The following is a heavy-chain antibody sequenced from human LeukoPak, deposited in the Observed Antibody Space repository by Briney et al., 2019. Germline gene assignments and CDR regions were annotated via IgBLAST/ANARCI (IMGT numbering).Heavy chain of an antibody. V-gene: IGHV3-21*01. CDR3: ARAHNWKYGTFDY. CDR1: GFTFSSYS. Sequence: GGSLRLSCAASGFTFSSYSMNWVRQAPGKGLEWVSCISSSSSYIYNADSVKGRFTISRDNAKNSLYLQMNSLRVEDTAVYYCARAHNWKYGTFDYWGHGTLVTVSS. CDR2: ISSSSSYI. D-gene: IGHD1-20*01. J-gene: IGHJ4*01.